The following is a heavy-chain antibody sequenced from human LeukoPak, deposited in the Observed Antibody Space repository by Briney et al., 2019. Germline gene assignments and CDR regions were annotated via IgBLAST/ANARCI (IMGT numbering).Heavy chain of an antibody. J-gene: IGHJ4*02. V-gene: IGHV4-39*01. CDR1: GGSISSSSYY. D-gene: IGHD3-16*01. Sequence: PSETLSLTCTVSGGSISSSSYYWGWIRQPPGKGLEWIGSIYYSGSTYYNPSLKSRVTISVDTSKNQFSLKLSSVTAADTAVYYCARRGISDDYWGQGTLVTVSS. CDR3: ARRGISDDY. CDR2: IYYSGST.